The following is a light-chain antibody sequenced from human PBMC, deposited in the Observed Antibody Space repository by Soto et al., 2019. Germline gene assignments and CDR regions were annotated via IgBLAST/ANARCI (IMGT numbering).Light chain of an antibody. CDR2: TSS. V-gene: IGKV1-39*01. CDR1: KTIATY. CDR3: QQSYSSLVT. Sequence: IEMTQSPASLSASVGDRVTITCRASKTIATYLNWFQHKSGRAPKLLISTSSSVNSGVSSRFRGSGSGTDFTLTINDVQPEDSATYYCQQSYSSLVTFGAGTKVDIK. J-gene: IGKJ4*01.